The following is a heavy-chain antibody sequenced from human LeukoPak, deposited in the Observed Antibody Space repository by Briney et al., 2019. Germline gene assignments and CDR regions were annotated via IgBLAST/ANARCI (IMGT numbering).Heavy chain of an antibody. J-gene: IGHJ6*02. CDR2: VTYDGSKA. Sequence: PGGSLRLSCAAYGFTFRNYGMHWVRQVPGKGLEWLGVVTYDGSKAFYADSVKGRLTISRDNSKNTLYLQMNTLRVEDRAVYFCAKDQRTMTRRMDVWGQGTAVIVSS. V-gene: IGHV3-30*18. CDR3: AKDQRTMTRRMDV. CDR1: GFTFRNYG. D-gene: IGHD2-2*01.